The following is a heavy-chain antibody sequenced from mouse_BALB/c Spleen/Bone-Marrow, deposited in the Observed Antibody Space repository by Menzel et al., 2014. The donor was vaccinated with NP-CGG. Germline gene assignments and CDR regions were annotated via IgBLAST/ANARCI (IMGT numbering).Heavy chain of an antibody. Sequence: QVQLQQSGTELVMPGASVKMSCKASGYAFTDRWIHWVKQRPGQGLEWIGAIDTSDSYTNYNQKFKGKATLTVDESSSTAYFHLSSLTSEDSAVYYCARGGDDFSLDYWGQRTSVTVSS. D-gene: IGHD2-4*01. V-gene: IGHV1-69*01. CDR2: IDTSDSYT. J-gene: IGHJ4*01. CDR3: ARGGDDFSLDY. CDR1: GYAFTDRW.